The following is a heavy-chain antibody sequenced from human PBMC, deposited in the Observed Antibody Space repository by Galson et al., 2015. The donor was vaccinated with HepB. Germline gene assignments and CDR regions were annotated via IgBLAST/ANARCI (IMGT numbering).Heavy chain of an antibody. CDR1: GFTFGDYT. J-gene: IGHJ4*02. D-gene: IGHD5-12*01. V-gene: IGHV3-49*03. Sequence: SLRLSCATSGFTFGDYTMSWFRQAPGKELEWVGSIRSKAYGGTTEYVASVKGRFTISRHDSKSIAYLQINSLKTEDTAVYYCTGDRKGGYGPFDYWGQGTLVTVSS. CDR2: IRSKAYGGTT. CDR3: TGDRKGGYGPFDY.